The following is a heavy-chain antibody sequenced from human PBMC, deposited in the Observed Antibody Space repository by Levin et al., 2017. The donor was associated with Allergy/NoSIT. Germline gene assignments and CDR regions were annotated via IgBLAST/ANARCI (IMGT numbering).Heavy chain of an antibody. V-gene: IGHV3-21*01. CDR1: GFTFSSYS. Sequence: GGSLRLSCAASGFTFSSYSMNWVRQAPGKGLEWVSSISSSSSYIYYADSVKGRFTISRDNAKNSLYLQMNSLRAEDTAVYYCARAGITGTTDFDYWGQGTLVTVSS. D-gene: IGHD1-7*01. CDR2: ISSSSSYI. CDR3: ARAGITGTTDFDY. J-gene: IGHJ4*02.